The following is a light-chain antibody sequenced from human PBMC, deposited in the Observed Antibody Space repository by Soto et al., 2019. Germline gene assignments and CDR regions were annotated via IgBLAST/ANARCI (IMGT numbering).Light chain of an antibody. Sequence: DIQMTQSPSSLSASVGDRITITCQASQDISKYLNWYQHKPGKAPKLLIYDASNFETGVPSRFSGSGSGTEFTFTISSLQPEDIATYYCQQYYSYPRTFGQGTKVEIK. J-gene: IGKJ1*01. V-gene: IGKV1-33*01. CDR2: DAS. CDR3: QQYYSYPRT. CDR1: QDISKY.